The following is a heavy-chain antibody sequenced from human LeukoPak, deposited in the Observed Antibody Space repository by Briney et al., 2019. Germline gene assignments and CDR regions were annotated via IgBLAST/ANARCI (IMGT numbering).Heavy chain of an antibody. CDR3: TADPRYSSIWYEVLTLGDY. Sequence: GGSLRLSCAASGFTFSNAWMSWVRQAPGKGLEWVGRIKSKTNGGTTDYAAPVKGRFTISRDDSKNTLFLQMNSLKTEDTAVYFCTADPRYSSIWYEVLTLGDYWGQGTLVTVSS. V-gene: IGHV3-15*01. CDR2: IKSKTNGGTT. J-gene: IGHJ4*02. CDR1: GFTFSNAW. D-gene: IGHD6-13*01.